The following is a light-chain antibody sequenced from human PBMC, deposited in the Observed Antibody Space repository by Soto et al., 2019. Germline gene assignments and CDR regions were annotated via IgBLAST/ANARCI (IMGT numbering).Light chain of an antibody. CDR2: GAY. Sequence: EIVMTQSPATLSVSPGERATLSCRASQSVSSNVAWYQQKPGQAPRLLIYGAYTRAAGVPARFSGSGSGTEFTLTITSLQSEDIAVYYCQQYGSSQGWTFGQGTKV. CDR1: QSVSSN. J-gene: IGKJ1*01. V-gene: IGKV3-15*01. CDR3: QQYGSSQGWT.